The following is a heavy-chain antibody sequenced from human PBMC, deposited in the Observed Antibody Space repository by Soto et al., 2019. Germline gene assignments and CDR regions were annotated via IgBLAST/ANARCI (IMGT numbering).Heavy chain of an antibody. V-gene: IGHV5-51*01. Sequence: GESLKISCKASGYSFTSYWIGWVRQMPGKGLEWMGIIYPGDSDTRNSPSFQGQVTISADKSINTAYLQWSSLKASDTAMYYCVRAFRTSPPDYWGQGTLVTVSS. J-gene: IGHJ4*02. D-gene: IGHD3-3*02. CDR1: GYSFTSYW. CDR2: IYPGDSDT. CDR3: VRAFRTSPPDY.